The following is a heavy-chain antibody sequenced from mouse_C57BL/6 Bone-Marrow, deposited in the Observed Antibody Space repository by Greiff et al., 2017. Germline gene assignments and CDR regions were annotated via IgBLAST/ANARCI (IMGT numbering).Heavy chain of an antibody. CDR1: GFSLSTFGMG. CDR3: ARIIWSLYAIDY. J-gene: IGHJ4*01. Sequence: QVTLKVSGPGLLQPSQTLSLTCSFSGFSLSTFGMGVGWIRQPSGKGLEWLAHIWWDDDKYYNPALKSRHTISKDTSKNKGFLKIANVSTADTATYYCARIIWSLYAIDYWGQGTSVTVSS. V-gene: IGHV8-8*01. CDR2: IWWDDDK. D-gene: IGHD1-1*02.